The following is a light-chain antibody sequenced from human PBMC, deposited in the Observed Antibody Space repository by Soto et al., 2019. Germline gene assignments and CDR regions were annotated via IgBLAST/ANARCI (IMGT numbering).Light chain of an antibody. V-gene: IGKV3-20*01. CDR1: QSVRSSY. CDR2: GAS. Sequence: IVLTQSPGTLSLAPGERATLSCRAIQSVRSSYLAWYQQKPGQAPRLLIYGASSRATGIPDRFSGSGSGTDFTLTISRLEPEDFAVYYCQQYGSSPPWTFGQGTKVDIK. J-gene: IGKJ1*01. CDR3: QQYGSSPPWT.